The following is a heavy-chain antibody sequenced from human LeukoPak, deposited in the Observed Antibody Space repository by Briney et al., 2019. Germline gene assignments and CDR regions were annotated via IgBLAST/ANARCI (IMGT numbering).Heavy chain of an antibody. J-gene: IGHJ4*02. Sequence: ASVKVSCKASGYTFTSYGISWVRQAPGQGLERLGWISAYNGNTNYAQKLQGRVTMTTDTSTSTAYMELRSLRSDDTAVYYCARRGYGDYVGYYFDYWGQGTLVTVSS. CDR2: ISAYNGNT. D-gene: IGHD4-17*01. CDR3: ARRGYGDYVGYYFDY. CDR1: GYTFTSYG. V-gene: IGHV1-18*01.